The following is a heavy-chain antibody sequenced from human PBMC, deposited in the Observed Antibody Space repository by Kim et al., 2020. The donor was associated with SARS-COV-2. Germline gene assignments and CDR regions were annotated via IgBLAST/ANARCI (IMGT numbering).Heavy chain of an antibody. J-gene: IGHJ5*02. CDR3: ARVWSGLGWFDP. D-gene: IGHD3-3*01. V-gene: IGHV1-18*01. Sequence: NDAPTLQGKVTMTPDTSTSTAYLEHRSLRSNDTAVYYCARVWSGLGWFDPWGQGTLVTVSS.